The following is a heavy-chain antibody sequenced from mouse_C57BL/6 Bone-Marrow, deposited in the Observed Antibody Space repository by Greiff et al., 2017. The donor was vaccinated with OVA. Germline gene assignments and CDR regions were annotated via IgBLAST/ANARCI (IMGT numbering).Heavy chain of an antibody. CDR2: IYPGGGYT. Sequence: QVQLQQSGAELVRPGTSVKMSCKASGYTFTNYWIGWAKQRPGHGLEWIGDIYPGGGYTNYNEKFKGKATLTAEKSSSTAYMQFSSLTSEDSAIYYCARSTTVNAMDYWGQGTSVTVSS. CDR3: ARSTTVNAMDY. CDR1: GYTFTNYW. D-gene: IGHD1-1*01. J-gene: IGHJ4*01. V-gene: IGHV1-63*01.